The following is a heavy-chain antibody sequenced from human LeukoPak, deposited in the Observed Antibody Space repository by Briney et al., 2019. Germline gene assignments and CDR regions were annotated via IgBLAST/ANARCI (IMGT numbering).Heavy chain of an antibody. CDR3: AKDRRGGSCD. D-gene: IGHD2-15*01. Sequence: SVKVSCKASGGTFSSYAISWVRQAPGQGLEWMGGIIPIFGTANYAQKFQGRVTITTDESTSTAYVELSSLRSEDTAVYYCAKDRRGGSCDWGQGTLVTVSS. CDR2: IIPIFGTA. CDR1: GGTFSSYA. V-gene: IGHV1-69*05. J-gene: IGHJ4*02.